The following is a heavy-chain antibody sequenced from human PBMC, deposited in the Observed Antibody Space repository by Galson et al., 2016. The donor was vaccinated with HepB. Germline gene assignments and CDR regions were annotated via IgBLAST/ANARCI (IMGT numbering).Heavy chain of an antibody. V-gene: IGHV1-46*01. D-gene: IGHD1-20*01. CDR1: GYTFTSYY. Sequence: SVKVSCKASGYTFTSYYMHWVRQAPGQGLEWMGIIKPSGGSTSYAQKSQGRVTMTRDTTTSTVYMELSSLRSEDTAVYYCARVATNNWNDGDFYYWGQGTRLTVSS. J-gene: IGHJ4*02. CDR3: ARVATNNWNDGDFYY. CDR2: IKPSGGST.